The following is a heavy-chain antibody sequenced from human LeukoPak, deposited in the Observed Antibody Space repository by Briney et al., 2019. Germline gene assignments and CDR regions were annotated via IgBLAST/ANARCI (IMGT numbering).Heavy chain of an antibody. CDR1: GFTFDDYA. CDR3: AKGRWDYYDFWSGYNTFDY. CDR2: ISWNSGSI. D-gene: IGHD3-3*01. Sequence: GGSLRLSCAASGFTFDDYAMRWVRQAPGKGLEWVSGISWNSGSIGYADSVKGRFTISRDNAKNSLYLQMNSLRAEDTALYYCAKGRWDYYDFWSGYNTFDYWGQGTLVTVSS. V-gene: IGHV3-9*01. J-gene: IGHJ4*02.